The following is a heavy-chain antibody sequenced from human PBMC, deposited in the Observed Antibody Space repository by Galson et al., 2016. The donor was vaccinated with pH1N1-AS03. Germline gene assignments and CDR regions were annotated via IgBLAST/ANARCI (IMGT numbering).Heavy chain of an antibody. CDR3: AKDLEYGSGTLGPNDAFDI. D-gene: IGHD3-10*01. Sequence: SLRLSCAASGFLFRNYAMTWVRQAPGKGLEWVSAIRASSETTYYADSVKGRFMISRDNSKNTLYLHRSSLSADDTAVYSCAKDLEYGSGTLGPNDAFDIWGQGTMVSVSS. J-gene: IGHJ3*02. V-gene: IGHV3-23*01. CDR1: GFLFRNYA. CDR2: IRASSETT.